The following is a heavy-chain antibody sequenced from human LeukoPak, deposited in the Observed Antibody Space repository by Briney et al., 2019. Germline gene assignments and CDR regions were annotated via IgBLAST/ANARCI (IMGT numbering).Heavy chain of an antibody. Sequence: GESLKISCNGSGYSFTSYWIGCVRQMPGKGLEWMGIIHPADSDTRFSPSFLGQVTISADKSINTAYLQWSRLKASDTAIYYCARMDDYGDYGIYWGQGTLVTVSS. CDR1: GYSFTSYW. D-gene: IGHD4-17*01. V-gene: IGHV5-51*01. CDR2: IHPADSDT. J-gene: IGHJ4*02. CDR3: ARMDDYGDYGIY.